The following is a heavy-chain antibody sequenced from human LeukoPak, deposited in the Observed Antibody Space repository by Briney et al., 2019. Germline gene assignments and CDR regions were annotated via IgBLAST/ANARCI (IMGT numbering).Heavy chain of an antibody. J-gene: IGHJ6*03. Sequence: ASVKVSCKASGGTFSSYAISWVRQAPGQGLEWMGGIIPIFGTANYAQKFQGRVTITTDESTSTAYMELSSLRSEDTAVYYCARGGSNYPSYYYYMDVWGKGTTVTVSS. CDR2: IIPIFGTA. D-gene: IGHD4-11*01. CDR1: GGTFSSYA. V-gene: IGHV1-69*05. CDR3: ARGGSNYPSYYYYMDV.